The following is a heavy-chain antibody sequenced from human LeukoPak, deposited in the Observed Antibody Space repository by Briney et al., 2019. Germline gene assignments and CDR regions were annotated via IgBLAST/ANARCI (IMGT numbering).Heavy chain of an antibody. CDR1: GGTFGSHT. V-gene: IGHV1-69*01. D-gene: IGHD1-1*01. CDR2: ITPIYGTR. J-gene: IGHJ6*03. Sequence: ASVKVSCKASGGTFGSHTFNWVRQAPGQGLGWMGGITPIYGTRDYAQSFQGRVTISADESTSTAYIELSSLRPDDTAVYYCAREANFYYYMDVWGKGTTVTVSS. CDR3: AREANFYYYMDV.